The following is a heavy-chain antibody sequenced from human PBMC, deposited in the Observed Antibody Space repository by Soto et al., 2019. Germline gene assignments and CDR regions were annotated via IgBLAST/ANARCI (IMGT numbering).Heavy chain of an antibody. D-gene: IGHD2-15*01. CDR2: ISGSGGST. Sequence: GGSLRLSCAASGFTFSSYAMSWVRQAPGKGLEWVSAISGSGGSTYYADSVKGRFTISRDNSKNTLYLQMNSLRAEDTAVYYCAKDGVDIVVVVAATPFYYFDYWGQGTLVTVSS. CDR3: AKDGVDIVVVVAATPFYYFDY. J-gene: IGHJ4*02. V-gene: IGHV3-23*01. CDR1: GFTFSSYA.